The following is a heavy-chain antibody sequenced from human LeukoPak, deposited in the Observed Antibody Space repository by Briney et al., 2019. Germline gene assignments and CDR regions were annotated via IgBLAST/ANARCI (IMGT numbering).Heavy chain of an antibody. CDR3: ARRERLGYSYGRGTLDI. CDR1: GFTVSSNY. Sequence: PGGSLRLSCAASGFTVSSNYMSWVRQAPGKGLEWVSLIYSDGTGYYADSVKGRFTISRDNSKNTLYLQMNSLRAEDTAVYYCARRERLGYSYGRGTLDIWGQGTMVTVSS. V-gene: IGHV3-66*01. CDR2: IYSDGTG. J-gene: IGHJ3*02. D-gene: IGHD5-18*01.